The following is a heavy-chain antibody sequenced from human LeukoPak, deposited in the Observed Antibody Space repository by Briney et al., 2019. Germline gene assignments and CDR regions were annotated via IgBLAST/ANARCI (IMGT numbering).Heavy chain of an antibody. CDR1: GFTFSSYA. CDR2: ISGSGGNT. J-gene: IGHJ4*02. Sequence: PGGSLRLSCAASGFTFSSYAMSWVRQAPGKGLEWVSAISGSGGNTYYADSVKGRFTISRDNAKNSLYLQMNSLRDEDTAVYYCARGGVRAPHQFRHQVWGQGTLVTVSS. CDR3: ARGGVRAPHQFRHQV. V-gene: IGHV3-23*01. D-gene: IGHD3-10*01.